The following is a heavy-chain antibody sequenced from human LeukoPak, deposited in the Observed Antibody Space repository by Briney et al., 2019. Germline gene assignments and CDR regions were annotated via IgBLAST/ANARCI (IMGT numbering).Heavy chain of an antibody. CDR3: ARDPSSSGYYYVEAFDY. CDR2: ISSSSSYI. CDR1: GFTFSSYS. J-gene: IGHJ4*02. V-gene: IGHV3-21*01. D-gene: IGHD3-22*01. Sequence: PGGSLRLSCAASGFTFSSYSMNWVRQAPGKGLEWVSSISSSSSYIYYADSVKGRFTISRDNAKNSLYPQMNSLRAEDTAVYYCARDPSSSGYYYVEAFDYWGQGTLVTVSS.